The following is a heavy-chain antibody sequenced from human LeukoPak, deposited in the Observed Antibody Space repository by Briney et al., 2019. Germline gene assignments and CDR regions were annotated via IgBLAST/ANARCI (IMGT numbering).Heavy chain of an antibody. J-gene: IGHJ5*02. CDR3: ARDSRQQRFDP. D-gene: IGHD6-13*01. CDR1: GGSISSYY. CDR2: IYYSGST. V-gene: IGHV4-59*01. Sequence: SETPSLTCTVSGGSISSYYWSWIRQPPGKGLEWIGYIYYSGSTNYNPSLRSRVTISVDTSKNQFSLKLSSVTAADTAVYYCARDSRQQRFDPWGQGTLVTVSS.